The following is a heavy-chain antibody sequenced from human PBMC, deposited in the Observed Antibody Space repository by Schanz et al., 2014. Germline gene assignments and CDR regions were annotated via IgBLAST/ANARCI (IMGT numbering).Heavy chain of an antibody. CDR1: GFTFRSYG. CDR2: ISYDGSSK. D-gene: IGHD3-10*01. Sequence: QVQLVESGGGVVQPGRSLRLSCAASGFTFRSYGMHWVRQAPGKGLEWVALISYDGSSKNHADSVQGRFTISRDNSMNTVYLQMNSLRSDDAAVYYCARAQGVIRLYYGVDVWGQGTTVTV. J-gene: IGHJ6*02. V-gene: IGHV3-30*03. CDR3: ARAQGVIRLYYGVDV.